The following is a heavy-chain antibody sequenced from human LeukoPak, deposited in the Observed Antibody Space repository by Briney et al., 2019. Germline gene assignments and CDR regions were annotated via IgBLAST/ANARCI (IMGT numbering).Heavy chain of an antibody. CDR3: ASDPYGGDYFDY. V-gene: IGHV4-59*11. J-gene: IGHJ4*02. D-gene: IGHD4-23*01. CDR1: GGSISSHY. Sequence: PSETLSLTCNVSGGSISSHYWSWIRQPPGKELEWIGYIYYSGSTNYNPSLKSRVTISVDTSRNQFSLKLSSVTAADTAVYYCASDPYGGDYFDYWGQGTLVTASS. CDR2: IYYSGST.